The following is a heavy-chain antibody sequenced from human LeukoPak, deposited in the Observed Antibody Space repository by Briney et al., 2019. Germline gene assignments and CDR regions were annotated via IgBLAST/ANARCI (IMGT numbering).Heavy chain of an antibody. V-gene: IGHV3-30*18. J-gene: IGHJ4*02. CDR1: GFTFSSYT. Sequence: GSLRLSCAASGFTFSSYTMNWVRQAPGKGLEWVAVISNDGSDKYCADSVKGRFTISRDNSNKTVYLQMNSLRAEDTAVYYCAKEGRYGDYFDYWGQGTLVTVSS. D-gene: IGHD4/OR15-4a*01. CDR3: AKEGRYGDYFDY. CDR2: ISNDGSDK.